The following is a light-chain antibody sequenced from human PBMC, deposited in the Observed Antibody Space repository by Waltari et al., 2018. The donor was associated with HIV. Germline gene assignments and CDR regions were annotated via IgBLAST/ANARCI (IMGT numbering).Light chain of an antibody. CDR2: ENN. J-gene: IGLJ2*01. V-gene: IGLV1-51*02. Sequence: QSVLPQPPSVSAAPGQRVTISRSASNTYVSWYQQFPGAAPKLLTHENNKRPSGIPDRFAGSKSGTSATLDITGLQTGDEAEYFCAAWADSMGMAFGGGTKLTVL. CDR3: AAWADSMGMA. CDR1: NTY.